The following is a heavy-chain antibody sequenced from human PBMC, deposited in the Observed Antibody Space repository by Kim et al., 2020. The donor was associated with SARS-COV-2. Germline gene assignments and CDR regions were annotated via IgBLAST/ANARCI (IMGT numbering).Heavy chain of an antibody. Sequence: SETLSLTCTVSGGSISSYYWSWIRQPPGKGLEWIGYIYYSGSTNYNPSLKSRVTISVDTSKNQFSLRLSSVTAADTAVYYCARHETAYEFWSGYYTEFDSWGQGTLVTVSS. J-gene: IGHJ4*02. CDR2: IYYSGST. CDR3: ARHETAYEFWSGYYTEFDS. V-gene: IGHV4-59*08. D-gene: IGHD3-3*01. CDR1: GGSISSYY.